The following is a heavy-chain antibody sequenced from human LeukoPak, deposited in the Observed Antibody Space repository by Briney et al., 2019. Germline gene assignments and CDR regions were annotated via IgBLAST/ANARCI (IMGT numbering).Heavy chain of an antibody. Sequence: PGGSLRLSCAASGFTFSSYAMHWVRQAPGKGLEWVAVISYDGSNKYYADSVKGRFTISRDNSKNTLYLQMNSLRAEDTAVYYCARDRSGVGGDDAFDIWGQGTMVTVSS. J-gene: IGHJ3*02. D-gene: IGHD1-26*01. CDR2: ISYDGSNK. V-gene: IGHV3-30*04. CDR1: GFTFSSYA. CDR3: ARDRSGVGGDDAFDI.